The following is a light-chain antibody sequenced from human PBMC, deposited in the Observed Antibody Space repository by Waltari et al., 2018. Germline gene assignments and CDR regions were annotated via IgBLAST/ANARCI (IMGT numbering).Light chain of an antibody. V-gene: IGLV2-23*02. J-gene: IGLJ2*01. CDR1: SRDVGTYNF. CDR2: KVT. Sequence: QSALTQPASVSGSPGQSTTISCTGTSRDVGTYNFVSWYQQHPGKAPRLMIYKVTKRPSGVSNRFSGSKSGNTASLTISGLQAEDEADYYCCSLAGSALAFGGGTKLTVL. CDR3: CSLAGSALA.